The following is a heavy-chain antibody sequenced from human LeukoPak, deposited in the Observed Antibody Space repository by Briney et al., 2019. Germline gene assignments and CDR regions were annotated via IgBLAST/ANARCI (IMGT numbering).Heavy chain of an antibody. V-gene: IGHV3-23*01. CDR1: GFTFSSYA. CDR3: AKADSSGYYPLDY. Sequence: GGSLRLSCAASGFTFSSYAMSWVRQAPGKGLEWVSAISGSGGSTYYADSVKGRFTISRDNSKNMLYLQMNSLRAEDTAVYYCAKADSSGYYPLDYWGQGTLVTVSS. J-gene: IGHJ4*02. D-gene: IGHD3-22*01. CDR2: ISGSGGST.